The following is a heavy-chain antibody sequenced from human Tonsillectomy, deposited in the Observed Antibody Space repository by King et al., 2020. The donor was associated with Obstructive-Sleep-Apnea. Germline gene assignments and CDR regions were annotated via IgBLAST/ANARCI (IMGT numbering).Heavy chain of an antibody. CDR2: IYYSGRT. CDR1: GGSISSGGYY. V-gene: IGHV4-31*03. J-gene: IGHJ5*02. Sequence: QLQESGPGLVKPSQTLSLTCTVSGGSISSGGYYWGWIRQHPGKGLEWIGYIYYSGRTYYNPSLKSRVTISVDTSKNKFSLKLSSVTAADTAVYYCARYRHGYDSSGPSGWFDPWGEGTLVTVSS. CDR3: ARYRHGYDSSGPSGWFDP. D-gene: IGHD3-22*01.